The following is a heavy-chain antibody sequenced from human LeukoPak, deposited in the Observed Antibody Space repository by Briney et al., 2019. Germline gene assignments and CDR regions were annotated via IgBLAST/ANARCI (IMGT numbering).Heavy chain of an antibody. CDR2: IKQEGSEK. CDR3: ARDCSGGSCYSYYYYYMDV. Sequence: GGSLRLSCAASGFTFSSYWMSWVRQAPGKGLEWVANIKQEGSEKYYVDSVKGRFTISRDNAKNSLYLQMNSLGAEDTAVYYCARDCSGGSCYSYYYYYMDVWGKGTTVTVSS. CDR1: GFTFSSYW. D-gene: IGHD2-15*01. J-gene: IGHJ6*03. V-gene: IGHV3-7*01.